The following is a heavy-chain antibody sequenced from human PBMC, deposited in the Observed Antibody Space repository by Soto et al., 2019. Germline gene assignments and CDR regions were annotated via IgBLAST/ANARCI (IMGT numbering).Heavy chain of an antibody. CDR1: GYAFTSYG. J-gene: IGHJ4*02. CDR3: ARVPYGYSSSWYDY. D-gene: IGHD6-13*01. CDR2: ISAYNGNT. V-gene: IGHV1-18*01. Sequence: ASVKVSCKASGYAFTSYGISWVRQAPGQGLEWMGWISAYNGNTNYAQKLQGRVTMTTDTSTSTAYMELRSLRSDDTAVYYCARVPYGYSSSWYDYWGQGTLVTVSS.